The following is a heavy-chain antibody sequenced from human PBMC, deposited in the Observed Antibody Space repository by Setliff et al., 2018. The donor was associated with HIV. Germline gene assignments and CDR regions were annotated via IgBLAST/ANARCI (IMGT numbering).Heavy chain of an antibody. V-gene: IGHV4-4*07. CDR2: IYFPITST. D-gene: IGHD5-12*01. J-gene: IGHJ6*03. Sequence: SETLSLTCTVSGGSVSGYYWTWSRQPAGKGLEWIGRIYFPITSTNYNPSLKSRVTISVDTSKNQFSLKLSSVTAADTAVYYCARNVDIVATTAYYYMDVWGKGTTVTVSS. CDR3: ARNVDIVATTAYYYMDV. CDR1: GGSVSGYY.